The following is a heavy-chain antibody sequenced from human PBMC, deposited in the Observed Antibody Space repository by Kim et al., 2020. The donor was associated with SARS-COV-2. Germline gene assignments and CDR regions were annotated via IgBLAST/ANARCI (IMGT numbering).Heavy chain of an antibody. Sequence: SETLSLTCTVSGGSFSSGGYYWSWIRQHPGKGLEWIGYICYSGSTYYTPSLKSRVTITGDKTKNQFYLKMSSVTAADTAVYFCASRDGWGGFFGCWDQGT. CDR2: ICYSGST. CDR3: ASRDGWGGFFGC. J-gene: IGHJ4*02. CDR1: GGSFSSGGYY. V-gene: IGHV4-31*03. D-gene: IGHD3-10*01.